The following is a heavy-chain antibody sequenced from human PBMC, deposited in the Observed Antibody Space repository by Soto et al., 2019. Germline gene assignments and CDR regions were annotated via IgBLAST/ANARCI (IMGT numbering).Heavy chain of an antibody. V-gene: IGHV4-31*03. Sequence: SETLSLTCIVSGDSMSSGAYYWNWIRQHPGKGLEWIGYIYYSGNTYYNLSLKSRIVISVDTSKNQFSLDLGSVTAADTAIYYCASSYSGYLDNWVRGALVTVSA. D-gene: IGHD3-22*01. CDR3: ASSYSGYLDN. CDR2: IYYSGNT. J-gene: IGHJ4*02. CDR1: GDSMSSGAYY.